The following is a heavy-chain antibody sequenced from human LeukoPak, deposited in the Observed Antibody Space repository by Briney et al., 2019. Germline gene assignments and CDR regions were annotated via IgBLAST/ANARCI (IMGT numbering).Heavy chain of an antibody. J-gene: IGHJ4*02. CDR2: IRSKAYGGTT. CDR3: TRTTTVVTWADIFDY. V-gene: IGHV3-49*04. CDR1: GFTFGDYA. D-gene: IGHD4-23*01. Sequence: GGSLRLSCTASGFTFGDYAMSWVRQAPGKGLEWEGFIRSKAYGGTTEYAASVKGRFTISRDDSKSIAYLQMNSLKTEDTAVYYCTRTTTVVTWADIFDYWGQGTLVTVSS.